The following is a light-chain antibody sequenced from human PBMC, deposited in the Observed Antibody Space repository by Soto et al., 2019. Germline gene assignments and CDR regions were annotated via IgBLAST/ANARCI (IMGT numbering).Light chain of an antibody. V-gene: IGKV1-5*03. CDR1: QTISSW. CDR3: QHYNSYSEA. CDR2: KAS. J-gene: IGKJ1*01. Sequence: DIQMTQSPSTLSGSVGDRVTITCLASQTISSWLAWYQQKPGKAPKLMIYKASTLKSGVPSRFSGSGSGTEFTLTISSLQPDDVATYYCQHYNSYSEALGQGTKVDIK.